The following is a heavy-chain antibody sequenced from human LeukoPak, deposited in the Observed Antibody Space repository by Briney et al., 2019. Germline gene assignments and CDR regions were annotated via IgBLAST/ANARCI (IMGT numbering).Heavy chain of an antibody. D-gene: IGHD3-10*01. Sequence: GGSLRLSCAASGFTFSSYWMHWVRQAPGKGLVWVSRINSDGSSTSYADSVKGRFTISRDNAKNKLYLQMNSLRAEDTAVYYCTRRALGGYYYYYMDVWGKGTTVTVSS. CDR2: INSDGSST. J-gene: IGHJ6*03. V-gene: IGHV3-74*01. CDR3: TRRALGGYYYYYMDV. CDR1: GFTFSSYW.